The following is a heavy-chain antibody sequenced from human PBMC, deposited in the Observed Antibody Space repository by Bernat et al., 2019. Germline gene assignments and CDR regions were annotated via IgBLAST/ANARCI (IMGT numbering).Heavy chain of an antibody. CDR2: ITGSGGST. CDR3: AKNVGSGWRYYFDY. D-gene: IGHD6-19*01. V-gene: IGHV3-23*04. Sequence: EVQLVESGGSLVQPGGSLRLSCAASGFTFSSYAMSWVRQAPGKGLEWVSVITGSGGSTYNADSVKGRFTISRENSKNTLYLQMNSLRAEDTAVYYCAKNVGSGWRYYFDYWGQGTLVTVSS. CDR1: GFTFSSYA. J-gene: IGHJ4*02.